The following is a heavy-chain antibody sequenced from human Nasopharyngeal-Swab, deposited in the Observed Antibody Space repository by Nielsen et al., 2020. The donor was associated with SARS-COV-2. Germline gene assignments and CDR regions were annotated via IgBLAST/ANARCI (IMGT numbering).Heavy chain of an antibody. V-gene: IGHV4-61*02. CDR1: GGSISSGSYY. Sequence: LRLSCTASGGSISSGSYYWSWIRQPAGKGLEWIGRIYTSGSTNYNPSLKSRVTISVDASKNQFSLKLSSVTAADTAVYYCARAGRYSYGDYFDYWGQGTLVTVSS. D-gene: IGHD5-18*01. CDR3: ARAGRYSYGDYFDY. J-gene: IGHJ4*02. CDR2: IYTSGST.